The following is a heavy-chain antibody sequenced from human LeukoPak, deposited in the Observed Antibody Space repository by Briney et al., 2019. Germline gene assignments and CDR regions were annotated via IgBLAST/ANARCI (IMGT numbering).Heavy chain of an antibody. J-gene: IGHJ4*02. CDR3: TRVGI. Sequence: GGSLRLSCTTSGFTFGDYPMSWVRQAPGKGLEWVGFIRSKTSGGTAEYAASVKGRFTISRDDSKSIAYLQMNSLKTEDTAVYYSTRVGIWGQGTLVTVSS. CDR2: IRSKTSGGTA. V-gene: IGHV3-49*04. CDR1: GFTFGDYP.